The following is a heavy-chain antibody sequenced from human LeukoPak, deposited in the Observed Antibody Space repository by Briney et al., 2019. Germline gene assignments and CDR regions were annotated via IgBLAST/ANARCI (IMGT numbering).Heavy chain of an antibody. CDR3: AVVTGAFDI. CDR1: GYTFPSYD. J-gene: IGHJ3*02. CDR2: MNPNRDNT. D-gene: IGHD4-23*01. V-gene: IGHV1-8*01. Sequence: ASVKVSCKASGYTFPSYDIHWVRQATGQGLEWVAWMNPNRDNTGYAQKFQGRVTLTRDTSIGTAYMELSRLRSDDTAVYYCAVVTGAFDIWGQGTMVTVSS.